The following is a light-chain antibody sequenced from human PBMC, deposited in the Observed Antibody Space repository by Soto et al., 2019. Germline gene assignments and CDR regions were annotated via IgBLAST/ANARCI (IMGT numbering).Light chain of an antibody. Sequence: ETVMTQSPATLSVSPGERATLSCRASQSVSSNLAWYQQKPGQAPRLLIYDASTRATGIPARFSGSGSGTESTLTISSLQSEDFAVYYCQQYNTWPLTFGPGTKVDIK. CDR3: QQYNTWPLT. J-gene: IGKJ3*01. V-gene: IGKV3-15*01. CDR2: DAS. CDR1: QSVSSN.